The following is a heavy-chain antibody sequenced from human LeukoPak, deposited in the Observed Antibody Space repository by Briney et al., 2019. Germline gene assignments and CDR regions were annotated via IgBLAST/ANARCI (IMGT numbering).Heavy chain of an antibody. D-gene: IGHD2-2*01. CDR3: ARDWGDIVVVPAASSFDY. Sequence: GGSLRLSCAASGSTFSSYEMNWVRQAPGKGLEWVSYISSSGSTIYYADSVKGRFTISRDNAKNSLYLQMNSLRAEDTAVYYCARDWGDIVVVPAASSFDYWGQGTLVTVSS. CDR1: GSTFSSYE. V-gene: IGHV3-48*03. J-gene: IGHJ4*02. CDR2: ISSSGSTI.